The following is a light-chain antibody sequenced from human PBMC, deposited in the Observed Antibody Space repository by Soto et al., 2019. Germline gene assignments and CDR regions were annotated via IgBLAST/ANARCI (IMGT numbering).Light chain of an antibody. CDR1: QSVSSNY. V-gene: IGKV3-20*01. Sequence: EIVLTQSPGTLSLSPGERATLSCRANQSVSSNYLAWYQQKPGQPPRLLIYGPSIRATGIPDRFSCSGSGTDFTLTINRLEPEDFAVYFCQQYGSSPLTFGGGTKVE. CDR3: QQYGSSPLT. J-gene: IGKJ4*01. CDR2: GPS.